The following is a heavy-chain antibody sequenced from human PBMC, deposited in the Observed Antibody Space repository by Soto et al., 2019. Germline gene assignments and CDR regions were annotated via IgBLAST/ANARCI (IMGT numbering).Heavy chain of an antibody. CDR1: GFTFSSYW. Sequence: GGSLRLSCAASGFTFSSYWMSWVRQAPGKGLEWVANIKQDGSEKYYVDSVKGRFTISRDNAKNSLYLQMNSLRAEDTAVYYCARDYYDSSGYYDYWGQGTLVTVSS. D-gene: IGHD3-22*01. CDR3: ARDYYDSSGYYDY. J-gene: IGHJ4*02. V-gene: IGHV3-7*01. CDR2: IKQDGSEK.